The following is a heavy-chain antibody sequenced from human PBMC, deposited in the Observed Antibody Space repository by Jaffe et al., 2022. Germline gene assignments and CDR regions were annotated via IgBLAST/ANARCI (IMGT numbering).Heavy chain of an antibody. CDR3: ARDGLVTFGGVIVPFDY. Sequence: QVQLQESGPGLVKPSETLSLTCAVSGYSISSGYYWGWIRQPPGKGLEWIGSIYHSGSTYYNPSLKSRVTISVDTSKNQFSLKLSSVTAADTAVYYCARDGLVTFGGVIVPFDYWGQGTLVTVSS. J-gene: IGHJ4*02. D-gene: IGHD3-16*02. CDR2: IYHSGST. CDR1: GYSISSGYY. V-gene: IGHV4-38-2*02.